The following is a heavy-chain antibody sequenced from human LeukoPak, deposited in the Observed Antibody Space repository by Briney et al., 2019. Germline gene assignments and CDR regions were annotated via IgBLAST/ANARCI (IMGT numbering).Heavy chain of an antibody. CDR1: GGSISSSSYY. CDR3: ARRYYGSGSYHFDY. CDR2: IYYGGST. V-gene: IGHV4-39*01. D-gene: IGHD3-10*01. J-gene: IGHJ4*02. Sequence: SETLSLTCTVSGGSISSSSYYWGWIRQPPGKGLEWIGSIYYGGSTYYNPSLKSRVTMSVDTSKSQFSLKLNSVTAADTAVYYCARRYYGSGSYHFDYWGQGTLVTVSS.